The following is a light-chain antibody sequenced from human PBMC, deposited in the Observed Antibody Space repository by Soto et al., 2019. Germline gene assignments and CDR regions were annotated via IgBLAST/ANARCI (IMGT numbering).Light chain of an antibody. Sequence: EIVMTQSPATLSVSPGERATLSCRSIQSVTTNLSWYQHKPGQSPRLLIYGASTRATCIPARFSGSGSGTEFTPTITSLQSEDFAVYYCQQYNKWPTFGQGTKLDI. CDR3: QQYNKWPT. CDR2: GAS. V-gene: IGKV3-15*01. CDR1: QSVTTN. J-gene: IGKJ1*01.